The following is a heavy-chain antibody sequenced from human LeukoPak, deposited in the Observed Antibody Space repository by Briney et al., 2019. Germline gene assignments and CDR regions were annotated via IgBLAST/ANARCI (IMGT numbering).Heavy chain of an antibody. Sequence: PGRSLRLSCAASGFTFSSYGMHWVRQAPGKGLEWVAVISYDGSNKYYADSVKGRFTISRDNSKNTLYLQMNSLRAEDTAVYYCASTRGDSGSYLYPPLNKNLPFDYWGQGTLVTVSS. CDR3: ASTRGDSGSYLYPPLNKNLPFDY. D-gene: IGHD3-10*01. CDR1: GFTFSSYG. CDR2: ISYDGSNK. V-gene: IGHV3-30*03. J-gene: IGHJ4*02.